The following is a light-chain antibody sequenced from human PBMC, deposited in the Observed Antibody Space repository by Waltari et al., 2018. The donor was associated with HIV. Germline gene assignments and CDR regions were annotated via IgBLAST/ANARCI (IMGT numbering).Light chain of an antibody. V-gene: IGLV1-47*01. CDR1: SSNIGSNY. CDR2: RNN. J-gene: IGLJ2*01. CDR3: AAWDNSLSVLVV. Sequence: QSVLTQTPSASGTPGQRVTISCSGSSSNIGSNYVYWYQQLPGTAPKLLIYRNNQRPSGVPDRFSGPKSGTSASLAISGLRSEDEADYYCAAWDNSLSVLVVFGGGTKLTVL.